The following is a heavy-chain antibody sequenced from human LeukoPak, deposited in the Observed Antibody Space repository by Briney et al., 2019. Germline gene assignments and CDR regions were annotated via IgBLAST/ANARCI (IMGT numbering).Heavy chain of an antibody. CDR2: IYYSGST. V-gene: IGHV4-59*08. D-gene: IGHD3-16*01. CDR3: ASLSQGVSFDY. CDR1: GVSTRTYY. J-gene: IGHJ4*02. Sequence: SETLSLTCTVSGVSTRTYYWSWIRQPPGKGLEWIGYIYYSGSTNYNPSLKSRVTISVDTSKNQFSLKLSSVTAADTAVYYCASLSQGVSFDYWGQGTLVTVSS.